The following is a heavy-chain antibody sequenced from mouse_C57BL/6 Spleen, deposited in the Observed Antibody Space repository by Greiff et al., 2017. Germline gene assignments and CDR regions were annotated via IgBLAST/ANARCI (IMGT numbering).Heavy chain of an antibody. CDR3: ARSYGSSYGYFDV. CDR1: GYSITSGYY. D-gene: IGHD1-1*01. Sequence: DVQLQESGPGLVKPSQSLSLTCSVTGYSITSGYYWNWIRQFPGNKLEWMGYISYDGSNNYNPSLKNRISITRDTSKNQFFLKLNSVTTEDTATYYCARSYGSSYGYFDVWGTGTTVTVSS. J-gene: IGHJ1*03. CDR2: ISYDGSN. V-gene: IGHV3-6*01.